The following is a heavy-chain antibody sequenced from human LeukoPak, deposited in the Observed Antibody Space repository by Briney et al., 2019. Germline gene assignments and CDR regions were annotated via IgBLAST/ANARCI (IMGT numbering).Heavy chain of an antibody. V-gene: IGHV1-69*05. CDR3: ASSSPYGDYGKDHY. Sequence: SVKVSCKASGGTFSRYAISLVRQAPGQGLEWMGRIIPIFGTANYAQKFQGRVTITTDGSTSTAYMELSSLRSEDTAVYCCASSSPYGDYGKDHYWGQGTLVTVSS. CDR2: IIPIFGTA. D-gene: IGHD4-17*01. CDR1: GGTFSRYA. J-gene: IGHJ4*02.